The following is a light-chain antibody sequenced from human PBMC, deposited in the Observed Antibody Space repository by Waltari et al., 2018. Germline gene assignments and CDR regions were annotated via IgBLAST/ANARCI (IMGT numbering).Light chain of an antibody. J-gene: IGKJ3*01. CDR3: QQSSSTPPFT. V-gene: IGKV1-39*01. CDR2: AAS. Sequence: DIQMTQSPSSLSASVGDRVTITCRASQSISSYLNWYQQKPGKAPKLLIYAASSLQSGVPSRFRGSGSGTDFTLTINSLQPEDFATYDCQQSSSTPPFTFGPGTKVDIK. CDR1: QSISSY.